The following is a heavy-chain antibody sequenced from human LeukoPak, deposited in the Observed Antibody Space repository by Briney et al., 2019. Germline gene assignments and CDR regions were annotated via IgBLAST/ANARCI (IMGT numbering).Heavy chain of an antibody. D-gene: IGHD6-19*01. CDR3: ARDQWLTAGAFDI. J-gene: IGHJ3*02. CDR1: XYY. CDR2: IYYSGST. Sequence: XYYXSWIRQPPGKGLEWIGYIYYSGSTNYNPSLKSRVTISVDTSKNQFSLKLSSVTAADTAVYYCARDQWLTAGAFDIWGQGTMVTVSS. V-gene: IGHV4-59*01.